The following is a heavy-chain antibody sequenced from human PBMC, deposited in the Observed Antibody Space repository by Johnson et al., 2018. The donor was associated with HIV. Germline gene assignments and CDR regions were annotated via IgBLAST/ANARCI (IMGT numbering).Heavy chain of an antibody. CDR1: GFTFSSYA. J-gene: IGHJ3*02. V-gene: IGHV3-30*14. D-gene: IGHD2-2*02. CDR3: VKDIASSYTNGGTLDI. CDR2: ISYDGSNK. Sequence: QVQLVESGGGVVQPGRSLRLSCAASGFTFSSYAMHWVRQAPGKGLEWVAVISYDGSNKYYADSVKGRFTISRDNSTNTLYLQMNSRRAEDTAVYYCVKDIASSYTNGGTLDIWGQGTMVTVSS.